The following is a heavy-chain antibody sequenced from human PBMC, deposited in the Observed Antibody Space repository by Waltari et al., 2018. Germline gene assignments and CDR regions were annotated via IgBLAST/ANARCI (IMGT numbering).Heavy chain of an antibody. J-gene: IGHJ3*02. D-gene: IGHD3-3*01. V-gene: IGHV1-2*06. CDR1: GYTFTGYY. CDR2: INPNSGGT. CDR3: ARDLPPTIFGVVSRDDAFDI. Sequence: QVQLVQSGAEVKKPGASVKVSCKASGYTFTGYYMHWVRQAPGQGLEWMGRINPNSGGTNYAQKFQGRVTMTRDTSISTAYMELSRLRSDDTAVYYCARDLPPTIFGVVSRDDAFDIWGQGTMVTVSS.